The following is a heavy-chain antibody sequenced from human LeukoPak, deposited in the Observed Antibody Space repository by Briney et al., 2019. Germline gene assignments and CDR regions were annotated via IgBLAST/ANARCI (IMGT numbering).Heavy chain of an antibody. V-gene: IGHV4-59*02. D-gene: IGHD1-1*01. CDR3: ARAGNNWSFDY. CDR2: IYYRGNT. Sequence: SETLALTCTVSGDSVSIYYWSWIRQPPGKGLEWIGYIYYRGNTNYNPSLKSRVTMAVDTSKNQFSLKVSSVTAADTAVYYCARAGNNWSFDYWGQGTLVTVSS. J-gene: IGHJ4*02. CDR1: GDSVSIYY.